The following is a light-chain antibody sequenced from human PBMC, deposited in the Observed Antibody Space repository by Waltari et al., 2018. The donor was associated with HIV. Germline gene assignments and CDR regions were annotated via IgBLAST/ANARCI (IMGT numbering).Light chain of an antibody. CDR3: CSYAGSSWV. J-gene: IGLJ3*02. CDR2: EVT. V-gene: IGLV2-23*02. Sequence: QSALTQPASVSGSPGQSITISCTGTSSDVGGYNFVSWYQQYPGKVPKLMVYEVTKRPSGVSTRFSGSKSGNTASLTISGLQAEDEADYYCCSYAGSSWVFGGGTKLTVL. CDR1: SSDVGGYNF.